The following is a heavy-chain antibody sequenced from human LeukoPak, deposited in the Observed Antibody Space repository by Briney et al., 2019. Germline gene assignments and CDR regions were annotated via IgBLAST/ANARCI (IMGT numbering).Heavy chain of an antibody. CDR3: ARVRYRAYVPRYFFDY. V-gene: IGHV4-59*08. D-gene: IGHD5-12*01. CDR2: IYYSGST. Sequence: PSETLSLTCTVSGGSISSYYWSWIRQPPGKGLEWIGYIYYSGSTNYNPSLKSRVTISVDTSQNQFSLNLSSVTAADTAVYYYARVRYRAYVPRYFFDYWGQGTLVTVSS. CDR1: GGSISSYY. J-gene: IGHJ4*02.